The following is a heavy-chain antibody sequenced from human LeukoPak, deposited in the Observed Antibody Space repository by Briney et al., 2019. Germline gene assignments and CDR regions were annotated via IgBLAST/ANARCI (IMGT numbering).Heavy chain of an antibody. CDR2: IYSAGAT. Sequence: GGSLRLSCAASGFTVSDNYMTWVRQAPGKGLEWVSSIYSAGATHYAESVKGRFTISRDNSKDTLYLQMNSLRAEDMAVYYCARIEWERLGRAFDIWGQGTMVTVSS. CDR3: ARIEWERLGRAFDI. D-gene: IGHD1-26*01. J-gene: IGHJ3*02. CDR1: GFTVSDNY. V-gene: IGHV3-53*01.